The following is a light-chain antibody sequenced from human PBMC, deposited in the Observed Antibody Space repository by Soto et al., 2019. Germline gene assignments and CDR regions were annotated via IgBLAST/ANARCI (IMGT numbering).Light chain of an antibody. V-gene: IGKV1-5*03. CDR3: QHYNIYSET. Sequence: DIQITQSPSTLSASVGDRVTITCRASQSISSWLAWYQQKPGKAPKILIYKASILESGVPSRFSGSGSGTEFTLTISSLQPDDFATYYCQHYNIYSETFGQGTKV. J-gene: IGKJ1*01. CDR2: KAS. CDR1: QSISSW.